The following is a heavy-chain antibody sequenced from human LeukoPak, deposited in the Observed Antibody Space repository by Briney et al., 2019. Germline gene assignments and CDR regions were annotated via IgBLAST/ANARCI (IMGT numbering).Heavy chain of an antibody. Sequence: GGSLRLSCAASGFTFSSYNMNWVRQGPGKGLERVSSTTSSSSYIYYADSVKGRFTISRDNSKNTLYLQMNSLRAEDTAVYYCAKWLWGLYYFDYWGQGTLVTVSS. J-gene: IGHJ4*02. D-gene: IGHD5-18*01. CDR1: GFTFSSYN. CDR2: TTSSSSYI. V-gene: IGHV3-21*04. CDR3: AKWLWGLYYFDY.